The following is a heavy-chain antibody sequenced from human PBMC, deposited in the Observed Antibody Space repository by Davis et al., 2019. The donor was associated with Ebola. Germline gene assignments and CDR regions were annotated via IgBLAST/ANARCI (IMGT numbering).Heavy chain of an antibody. Sequence: SETLSLTCTVPGGSISSSSYYWGWIRQPPGKGLEWIGSIYYSGSTYYNPSLKSRVTISVDTSKNQFSLKLSSVTAADTAVYYCARMTGYYYDSSGYYRYDAFDIWGQGTMVTVSS. V-gene: IGHV4-39*01. J-gene: IGHJ3*02. D-gene: IGHD3-22*01. CDR2: IYYSGST. CDR3: ARMTGYYYDSSGYYRYDAFDI. CDR1: GGSISSSSYY.